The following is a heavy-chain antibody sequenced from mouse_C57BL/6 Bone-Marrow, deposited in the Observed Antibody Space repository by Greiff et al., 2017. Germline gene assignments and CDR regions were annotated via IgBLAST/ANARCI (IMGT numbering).Heavy chain of an antibody. D-gene: IGHD2-3*01. Sequence: VQLQQSGAELVRPGASVKLSCTASGFNIKDDYMHWVKQRPEQGLEWIGWIDPENGDTEYASKFQGKATITADTSSNTAYLQLSSLTSEDTAVYYCTTWLLRVYYFDYWGQGTTLTVSS. CDR2: IDPENGDT. CDR3: TTWLLRVYYFDY. V-gene: IGHV14-4*01. J-gene: IGHJ2*01. CDR1: GFNIKDDY.